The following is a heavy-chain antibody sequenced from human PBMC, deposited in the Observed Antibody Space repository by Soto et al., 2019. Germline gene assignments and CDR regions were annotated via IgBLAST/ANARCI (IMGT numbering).Heavy chain of an antibody. V-gene: IGHV1-8*01. CDR1: GYTFTSYD. CDR2: MNPNSGNT. Sequence: QVQLVKSGAEVKKPGASVKVSCKASGYTFTSYDINWVRQATGQGLEWMGWMNPNSGNTGYAQKFQGRVTMTRNTSISTAYMELSSLRSEDTAVYYCARASFGYYGSWSYGLYDYWGQGTLVTVSS. J-gene: IGHJ4*02. D-gene: IGHD3-10*01. CDR3: ARASFGYYGSWSYGLYDY.